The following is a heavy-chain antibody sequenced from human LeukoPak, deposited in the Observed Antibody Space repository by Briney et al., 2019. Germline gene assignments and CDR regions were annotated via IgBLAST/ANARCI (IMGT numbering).Heavy chain of an antibody. V-gene: IGHV3-23*01. CDR1: GFTFTTYA. J-gene: IGHJ4*02. Sequence: GGSLRLSCAASGFTFTTYAMTWVRQAPGKGLEWVSAISGSGDETYYADSVKGRFTISRDSSKNTLYLQMNSLRAEDMAVYYCAKGAYDYIEMGYFDYWGQGTLVTVSS. CDR3: AKGAYDYIEMGYFDY. D-gene: IGHD5-12*01. CDR2: ISGSGDET.